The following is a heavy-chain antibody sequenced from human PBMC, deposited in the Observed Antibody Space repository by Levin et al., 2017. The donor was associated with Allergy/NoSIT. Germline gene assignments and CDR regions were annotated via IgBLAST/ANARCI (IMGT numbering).Heavy chain of an antibody. CDR3: AKARYSTLFDF. J-gene: IGHJ4*02. CDR1: GGSMSTYY. V-gene: IGHV4-59*01. D-gene: IGHD5-18*01. Sequence: SQTLSLTCSVSGGSMSTYYWSWIRQPPGEGLEWIGYIYSDGTTNYNPSLKSRVSMSVDTSKNQFSLRLSSVTAADTAVYYCAKARYSTLFDFWGQGILVSVSS. CDR2: IYSDGTT.